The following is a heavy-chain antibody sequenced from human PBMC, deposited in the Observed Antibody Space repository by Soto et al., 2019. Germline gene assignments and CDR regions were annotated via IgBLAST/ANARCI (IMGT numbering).Heavy chain of an antibody. CDR1: GDSISSYY. D-gene: IGHD3-22*01. J-gene: IGHJ4*02. CDR3: ALRSMAVVPEY. CDR2: LYYGRSA. Sequence: QVQLQESGPGLVKPSETLSLTCAVSGDSISSYYCMWIRQPPGKGLESIGYLYYGRSANYNPYLKSRVTLSADTSTNQCSLTLSSMTAADTAVYYCALRSMAVVPEYWGQGTLVTVSS. V-gene: IGHV4-59*01.